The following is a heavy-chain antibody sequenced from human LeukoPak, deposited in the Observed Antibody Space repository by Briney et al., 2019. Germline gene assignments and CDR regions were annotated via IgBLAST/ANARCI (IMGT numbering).Heavy chain of an antibody. D-gene: IGHD3-22*01. V-gene: IGHV1-2*02. CDR3: ARGRDYYDNSGADY. Sequence: ASVKVSCKASGYSFNANYMHWVRQAPGQGLEWMGWINPNSGGTNYAQKFQGRVTMTRDTSISTAYMELSRLRSDDAAMHFCARGRDYYDNSGADYWGQGTLVTVSS. CDR2: INPNSGGT. CDR1: GYSFNANY. J-gene: IGHJ4*02.